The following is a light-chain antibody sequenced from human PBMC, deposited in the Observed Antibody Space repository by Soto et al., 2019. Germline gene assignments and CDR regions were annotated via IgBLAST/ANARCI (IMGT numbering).Light chain of an antibody. V-gene: IGLV2-14*01. CDR2: DVI. CDR3: SSYATSDTLV. Sequence: QSALTQPASVSGSPGQSITISCTETSSDVGGYNYVSWYQQHPGKAPKLMIYDVINRPSGVSNRFSGSKSGNTASLTISGLQAEDEADYYCSSYATSDTLVFGGGTKVTVL. J-gene: IGLJ2*01. CDR1: SSDVGGYNY.